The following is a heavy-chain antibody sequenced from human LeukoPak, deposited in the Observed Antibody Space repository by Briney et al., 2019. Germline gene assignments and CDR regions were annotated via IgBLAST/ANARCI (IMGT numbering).Heavy chain of an antibody. Sequence: GGSLRLSCAASGFTFSSYSMNWVRQAPGKGREWVSSISSSSSYIYYADSVKGRFTISRDNAKNSLYLQMNSLRVEDTAVYYCARGRPDYYDSSGYYSLYYFDYWGQGALVTVSS. CDR3: ARGRPDYYDSSGYYSLYYFDY. CDR1: GFTFSSYS. V-gene: IGHV3-21*01. J-gene: IGHJ4*02. CDR2: ISSSSSYI. D-gene: IGHD3-22*01.